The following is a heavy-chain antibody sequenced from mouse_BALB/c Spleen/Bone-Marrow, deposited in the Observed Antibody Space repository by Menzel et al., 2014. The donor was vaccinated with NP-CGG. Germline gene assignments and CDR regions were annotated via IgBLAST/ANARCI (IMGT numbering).Heavy chain of an antibody. CDR2: ISGGSSII. V-gene: IGHV5-17*02. J-gene: IGHJ4*01. D-gene: IGHD1-2*01. CDR3: ARKDYFGYAAMDY. Sequence: EVKLMESGGGLVQPGGSRKLSCAASGFTFSSFGMHWVRQAPEKGLEWVAYISGGSSIIYYADTVKGRFTISRDNPKNTLFLQMTSLRSEDTAIYYCARKDYFGYAAMDYWGQGTSGTVSS. CDR1: GFTFSSFG.